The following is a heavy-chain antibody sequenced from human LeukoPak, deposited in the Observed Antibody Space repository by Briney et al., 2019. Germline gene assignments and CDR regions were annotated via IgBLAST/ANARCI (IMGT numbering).Heavy chain of an antibody. Sequence: PSETLSLTCTVSGGSISSYYWSWIRQPPGKGLEWIGYIDYSGSTIHNPSLKSRVTISVNTSKNQFSLQLTSVTAADTAVYYCAGSGGLYTSTWYFHRWGQGTLVTVSS. V-gene: IGHV4-59*01. D-gene: IGHD6-13*01. CDR1: GGSISSYY. CDR3: AGSGGLYTSTWYFHR. CDR2: IDYSGST. J-gene: IGHJ1*01.